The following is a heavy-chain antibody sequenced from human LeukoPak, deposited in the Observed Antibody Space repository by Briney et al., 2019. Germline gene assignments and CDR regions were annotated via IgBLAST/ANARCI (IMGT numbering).Heavy chain of an antibody. V-gene: IGHV4-59*01. CDR1: GGSFSSYY. D-gene: IGHD5-18*01. CDR3: ARADDPLNSGYSYGHFDY. CDR2: IYYSGST. Sequence: SETLSLTCTVSGGSFSSYYWSWIRQPPGKGLEWIGYIYYSGSTNYNPSLKSRVTISVDTSKNQFSLKLSSATAADTAVYYCARADDPLNSGYSYGHFDYWAQGTLVPVSS. J-gene: IGHJ4*02.